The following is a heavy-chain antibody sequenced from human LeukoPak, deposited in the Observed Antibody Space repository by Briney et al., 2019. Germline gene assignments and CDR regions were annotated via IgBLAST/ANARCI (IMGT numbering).Heavy chain of an antibody. CDR3: ARAPAGYCYDSSGYYLN. Sequence: PGGSPRLSCAASGFTFDDYAMHWVRQAPGKGLEWVSGISWNSGSIGYADSVKGRFTISRDNAKNSLYLQMNSLRAEDTAVYYCARAPAGYCYDSSGYYLNWGQGTLVTVSS. D-gene: IGHD3-22*01. V-gene: IGHV3-9*01. CDR2: ISWNSGSI. CDR1: GFTFDDYA. J-gene: IGHJ4*02.